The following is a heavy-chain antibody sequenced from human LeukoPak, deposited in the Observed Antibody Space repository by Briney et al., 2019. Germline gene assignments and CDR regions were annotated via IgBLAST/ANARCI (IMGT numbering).Heavy chain of an antibody. J-gene: IGHJ3*02. D-gene: IGHD3-22*01. Sequence: GESLKISCQASGYSFMTYWIGWVRQMPGKGLEWMAIIYPGDSDTKYSPSFQDQVTISADKSINTAYLHWRSLKASDTAMYYCARLSMIDAFDIWGLGTVVTVSS. V-gene: IGHV5-51*01. CDR2: IYPGDSDT. CDR3: ARLSMIDAFDI. CDR1: GYSFMTYW.